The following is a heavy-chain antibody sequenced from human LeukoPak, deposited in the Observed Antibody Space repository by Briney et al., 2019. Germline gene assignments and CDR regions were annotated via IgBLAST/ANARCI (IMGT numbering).Heavy chain of an antibody. D-gene: IGHD6-19*01. V-gene: IGHV4-59*08. CDR2: IYYSGST. Sequence: SETLSLTCTVSGGSISSYYWSWIRQPPGKGLEWIGYIYYSGSTNYNPSLKSRVTISVDTSKNQFSLKLSSVTAADTAVYYCARHSEQWLAIDYWGQGTLVTVSS. CDR1: GGSISSYY. CDR3: ARHSEQWLAIDY. J-gene: IGHJ4*02.